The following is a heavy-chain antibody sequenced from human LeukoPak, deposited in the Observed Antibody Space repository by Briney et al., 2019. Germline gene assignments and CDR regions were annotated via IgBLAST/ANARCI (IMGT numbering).Heavy chain of an antibody. CDR2: MNPNSGNT. J-gene: IGHJ5*02. V-gene: IGHV1-8*03. CDR1: GGTFSSYA. D-gene: IGHD1-26*01. Sequence: ASVKVSCKASGGTFSSYAISWVRQAPGQGLEWMGWMNPNSGNTGYAQKFQGRVTITRNTSISTAYMELSSLRSEDTAVYYCARERGLRIVGATINWFDPWGQGTLVTVSS. CDR3: ARERGLRIVGATINWFDP.